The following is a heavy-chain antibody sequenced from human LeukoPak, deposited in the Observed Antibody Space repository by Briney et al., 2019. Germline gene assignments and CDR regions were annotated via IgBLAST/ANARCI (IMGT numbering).Heavy chain of an antibody. CDR2: INPNSGGT. Sequence: ASVKVSCKASGYTFTGYYMHWVRQAPGQGLERMGWINPNSGGTNYAQKFQGRVTMTRDTSISTAYMELSRLRSDDTAVYYCARGLATYDSSGYTAFDIWGQGTMVTVSS. CDR1: GYTFTGYY. CDR3: ARGLATYDSSGYTAFDI. D-gene: IGHD3-22*01. J-gene: IGHJ3*02. V-gene: IGHV1-2*02.